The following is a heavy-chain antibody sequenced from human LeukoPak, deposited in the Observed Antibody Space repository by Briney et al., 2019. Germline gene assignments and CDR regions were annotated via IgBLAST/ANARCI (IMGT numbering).Heavy chain of an antibody. V-gene: IGHV3-30*18. CDR3: AKDFPRVPAAILIGWFDP. CDR2: ISYDGSNK. D-gene: IGHD2-2*02. CDR1: GFTFSSYG. Sequence: PGRSLRLSCAASGFTFSSYGMHWVRQAPGKGLEWVAVISYDGSNKYYADSVKGRFTISRDNSKNTLYLQMNSLRAEDTAVYYCAKDFPRVPAAILIGWFDPWGQGTLVTVSS. J-gene: IGHJ5*02.